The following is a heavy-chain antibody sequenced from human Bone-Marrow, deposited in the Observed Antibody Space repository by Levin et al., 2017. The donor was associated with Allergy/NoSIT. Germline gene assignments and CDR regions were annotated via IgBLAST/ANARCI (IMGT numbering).Heavy chain of an antibody. V-gene: IGHV3-9*01. J-gene: IGHJ4*02. Sequence: GGSLRLSCEGPGFTFEDSAMHWVRQAPGKGLEWVSGITWDSRSLTYAGSVKGRFTITRDNAKNSLYLEMNSLRSEDTALYYCVRDPDDWGQGTLVTVSS. CDR3: VRDPDD. CDR2: ITWDSRSL. CDR1: GFTFEDSA.